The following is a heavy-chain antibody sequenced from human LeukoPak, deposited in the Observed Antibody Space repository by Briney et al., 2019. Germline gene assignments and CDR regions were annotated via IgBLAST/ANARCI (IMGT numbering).Heavy chain of an antibody. Sequence: GGSLRLSCAASGFAFSSYSMNWVRQAPGKGLEWVSYISSSSSTIYYADSVKGRFTISRDNAKNSLDLQMNSLRDEDTAVYYCARARASGRSGFDYWGQGTLVTVSS. J-gene: IGHJ4*02. V-gene: IGHV3-48*02. CDR3: ARARASGRSGFDY. D-gene: IGHD6-19*01. CDR1: GFAFSSYS. CDR2: ISSSSSTI.